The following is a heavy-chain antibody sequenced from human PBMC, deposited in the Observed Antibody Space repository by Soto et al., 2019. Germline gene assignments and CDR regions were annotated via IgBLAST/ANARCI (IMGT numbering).Heavy chain of an antibody. D-gene: IGHD2-21*02. Sequence: EVQLLESGGGLVQPGGSLRLSCAASGFPFSSYAMSWVRQAPGKGLDWVSTITTSGGSTHYADSVKGRFTISRDNTKNTMYLQMNNLRAEDSAIYYCDKDWIGDDFSGGVCLGDWGKGTLDTVSS. CDR2: ITTSGGST. CDR1: GFPFSSYA. J-gene: IGHJ4*02. CDR3: DKDWIGDDFSGGVCLGD. V-gene: IGHV3-23*01.